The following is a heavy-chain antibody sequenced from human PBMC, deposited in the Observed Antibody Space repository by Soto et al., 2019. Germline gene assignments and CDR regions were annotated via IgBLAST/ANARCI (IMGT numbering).Heavy chain of an antibody. CDR3: ERGPLTPYFDY. CDR2: IFYSGST. V-gene: IGHV4-31*03. J-gene: IGHJ4*02. CDR1: GGPISSGGYY. D-gene: IGHD7-27*01. Sequence: SETLSLTCTVSGGPISSGGYYWSWIRQHPGKGLEWIGYIFYSGSTYYNPSLKSRVSISVDTSKNQFSLKLSSVTAADTAVFYCERGPLTPYFDYWGQGALVTVSS.